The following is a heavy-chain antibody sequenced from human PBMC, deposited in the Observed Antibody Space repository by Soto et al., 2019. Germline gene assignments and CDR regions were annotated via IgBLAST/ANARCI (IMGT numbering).Heavy chain of an antibody. CDR3: AKARAQYYDFWSGYPVDY. CDR1: GFTFSSYA. Sequence: GGSLRLSCAASGFTFSSYAMSWFRQAPGKGLEWVSAISGSGGSTYYADSVKGRFTISRDNSKNTLYLQMNSLRAEDTAVYYCAKARAQYYDFWSGYPVDYWGQGTLVTVSS. D-gene: IGHD3-3*01. CDR2: ISGSGGST. V-gene: IGHV3-23*01. J-gene: IGHJ4*02.